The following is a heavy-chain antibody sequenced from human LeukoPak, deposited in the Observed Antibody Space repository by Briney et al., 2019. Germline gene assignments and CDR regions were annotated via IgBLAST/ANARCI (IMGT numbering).Heavy chain of an antibody. D-gene: IGHD1-26*01. J-gene: IGHJ4*02. CDR1: GFTFSSYS. Sequence: GGSLRLSCAASGFTFSSYSMNWVRQAPGKGLEWVAFIRYDGSNKYYADSVKGRFTISRDNSKNTLYLQMNSLRAEDTAVYYCAKDSGSYYFDYWGQGTLVTVSS. CDR3: AKDSGSYYFDY. CDR2: IRYDGSNK. V-gene: IGHV3-30*02.